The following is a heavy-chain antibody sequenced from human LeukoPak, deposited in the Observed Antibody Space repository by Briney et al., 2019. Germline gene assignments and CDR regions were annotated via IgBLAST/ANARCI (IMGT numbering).Heavy chain of an antibody. Sequence: GRSLRLSCAASGFTFSSYGMHWVRQAPGKGLEWVAVIWYDGSNKYYADSVKGRFTISRDNSKNTLYLQMNSLRAEDTAVYYCARNNRPDSSGYIRSWGQRTLVTVSS. CDR1: GFTFSSYG. D-gene: IGHD3-22*01. CDR3: ARNNRPDSSGYIRS. CDR2: IWYDGSNK. J-gene: IGHJ5*02. V-gene: IGHV3-33*01.